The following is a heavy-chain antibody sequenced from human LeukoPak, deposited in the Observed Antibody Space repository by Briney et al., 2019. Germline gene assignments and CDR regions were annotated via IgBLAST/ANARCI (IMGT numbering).Heavy chain of an antibody. J-gene: IGHJ4*02. CDR2: IYYSGST. D-gene: IGHD1-26*01. V-gene: IGHV4-59*08. CDR1: GGSISNYY. Sequence: SETLSLTCTVSGGSISNYYWSWIRQPPGKGLEWIGYIYYSGSTNYNPSLKSRVTISVDTSKNQFSLKLRSVTAADTAVYYCARIHLRVGATIFDNWGQGTLVTVSS. CDR3: ARIHLRVGATIFDN.